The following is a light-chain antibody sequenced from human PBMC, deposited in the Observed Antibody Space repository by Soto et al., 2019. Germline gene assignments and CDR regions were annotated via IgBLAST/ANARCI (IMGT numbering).Light chain of an antibody. CDR1: QSVNNY. V-gene: IGKV3-15*01. CDR2: GAS. Sequence: EIVMTHSPATLSVSPGERATLSCRASQSVNNYLAWYQQKPGQAPRLLIYGASTRATGIPDRFGGSGSGTEFTLTISSLQSEDFAVYYCQQHNNWPLTFGGGTKVDIK. CDR3: QQHNNWPLT. J-gene: IGKJ4*01.